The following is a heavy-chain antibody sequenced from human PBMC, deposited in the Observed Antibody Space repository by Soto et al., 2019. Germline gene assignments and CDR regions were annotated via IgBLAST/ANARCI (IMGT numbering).Heavy chain of an antibody. Sequence: GSVKVFFKASGYAFTSYAMHSVRQAPGQRLEWMGWINAGNGNTKYSQKFQGRVTITRDTSASTAYMELSSLRSEDTAVYYCARDEKQQLAPQFDYWGQGTLVTVSS. CDR2: INAGNGNT. CDR3: ARDEKQQLAPQFDY. CDR1: GYAFTSYA. D-gene: IGHD6-13*01. J-gene: IGHJ4*02. V-gene: IGHV1-3*01.